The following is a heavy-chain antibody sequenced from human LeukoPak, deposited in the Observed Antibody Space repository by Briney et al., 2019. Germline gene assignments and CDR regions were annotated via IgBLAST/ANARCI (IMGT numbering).Heavy chain of an antibody. V-gene: IGHV4-31*03. CDR2: IYYSGST. Sequence: SQTLSLTCTVSGGSISSGGYYWSWIRQHPGKGLEWIGYIYYSGSTYYNPSLKSRVTLSVDTSKNQFSLKLSSVTAADTAVYYCARDGYDSYGMDVWGQGTTVTVSS. J-gene: IGHJ6*02. CDR3: ARDGYDSYGMDV. CDR1: GGSISSGGYY. D-gene: IGHD5-12*01.